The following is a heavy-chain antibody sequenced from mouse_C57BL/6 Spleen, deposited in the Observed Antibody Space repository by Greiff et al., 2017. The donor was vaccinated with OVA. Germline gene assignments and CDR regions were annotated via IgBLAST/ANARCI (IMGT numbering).Heavy chain of an antibody. J-gene: IGHJ4*01. CDR2: IRNKANGYTT. Sequence: EVQLVESGGGLVQPGGSLSLSCAASGFTFTDYYMSWVRQPPGKALEWLGFIRNKANGYTTEYSASVKGRFTISRDNSQSILYLQMNALRAEDSATYYCARSDYDYAMDYWGQGTSVTVSS. D-gene: IGHD2-4*01. V-gene: IGHV7-3*01. CDR3: ARSDYDYAMDY. CDR1: GFTFTDYY.